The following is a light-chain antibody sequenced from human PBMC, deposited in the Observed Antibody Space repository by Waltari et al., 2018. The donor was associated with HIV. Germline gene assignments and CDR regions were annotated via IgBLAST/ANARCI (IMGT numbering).Light chain of an antibody. CDR1: DNDVGHYDF. CDR3: CSYAGGPFV. J-gene: IGLJ1*01. V-gene: IGLV2-23*02. Sequence: QSALTQPASVSGSLRQSITIPCTGTDNDVGHYDFVTWYQHNPGKAPRLIIYDVTTRPSVISDRFSGSKSGNTASLTISGLQAEDEADYYCCSYAGGPFVWGTGT. CDR2: DVT.